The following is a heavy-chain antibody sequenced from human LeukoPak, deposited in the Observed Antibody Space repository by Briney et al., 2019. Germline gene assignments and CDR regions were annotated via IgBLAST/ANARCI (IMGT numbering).Heavy chain of an antibody. D-gene: IGHD6-19*01. J-gene: IGHJ4*02. CDR2: IYYSGGT. V-gene: IGHV4-59*01. CDR3: AKFSVAGTSTRFDN. Sequence: PSETLSPTCTVSGGSIGSYYWSWIRQPPGKGLEWIGHIYYSGGTNYNPSLKSRVTISLDTSKIQFSLKVNSVTAADTAVYYCAKFSVAGTSTRFDNWGRGTLVTVSS. CDR1: GGSIGSYY.